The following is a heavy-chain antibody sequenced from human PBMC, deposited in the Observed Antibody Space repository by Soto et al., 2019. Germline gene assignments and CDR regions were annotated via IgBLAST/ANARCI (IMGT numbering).Heavy chain of an antibody. CDR3: ARSPIYGDYTLYYYYYYMDV. D-gene: IGHD4-17*01. CDR2: IKQDGSEK. Sequence: GGSLRLSCAASGFTFSSYWMSWVRQAPGKGLEWVANIKQDGSEKYYVDSVKGRFTISRDNAKNSLYLQMNSLRAEDTAVYYCARSPIYGDYTLYYYYYYMDVWGKGTTVTVSS. V-gene: IGHV3-7*01. CDR1: GFTFSSYW. J-gene: IGHJ6*03.